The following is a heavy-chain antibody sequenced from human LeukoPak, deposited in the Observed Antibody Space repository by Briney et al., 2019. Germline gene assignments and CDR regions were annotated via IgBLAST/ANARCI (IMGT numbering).Heavy chain of an antibody. Sequence: GGSRRLSCAAFGITVSSQYMSWVRRAPGKGLEWVSVIYPDGTTYYADSVKGRFTIFRDNSENTLSLQMNRLRDEDTALYYCACSTSKKDFDYWGPGTMVTVSS. CDR2: IYPDGTT. CDR3: ACSTSKKDFDY. V-gene: IGHV3-66*02. D-gene: IGHD2-2*01. CDR1: GITVSSQY. J-gene: IGHJ4*02.